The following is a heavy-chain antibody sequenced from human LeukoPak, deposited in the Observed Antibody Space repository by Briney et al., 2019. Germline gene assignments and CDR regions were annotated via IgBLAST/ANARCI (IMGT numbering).Heavy chain of an antibody. J-gene: IGHJ4*02. CDR3: ARGGYSYGYGPIDY. CDR1: GGSFSGYY. V-gene: IGHV4-34*01. Sequence: SETLSFTCAVYGGSFSGYYWSWIRQPPGKGLEWIGEINHSGSTNYNPSLKSRVTISVDTSKNQFSLKLSSVTAADTAVYYCARGGYSYGYGPIDYWGQGTLVTVSS. D-gene: IGHD5-18*01. CDR2: INHSGST.